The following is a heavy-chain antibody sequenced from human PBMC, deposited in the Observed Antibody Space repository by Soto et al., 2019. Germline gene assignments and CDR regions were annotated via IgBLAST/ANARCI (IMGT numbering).Heavy chain of an antibody. D-gene: IGHD3-3*01. CDR1: GGSISSYY. J-gene: IGHJ5*02. CDR2: IYYSGST. Sequence: SETLSLTCTVSGGSISSYYWSWIRQPPGKGLEWIGYIYYSGSTNHNPSLKSRVTISVDTSKNQFSLKLSSVTAADTAVYYCAREMITIFGVGNWFDPWGQGTLVTVSS. V-gene: IGHV4-59*01. CDR3: AREMITIFGVGNWFDP.